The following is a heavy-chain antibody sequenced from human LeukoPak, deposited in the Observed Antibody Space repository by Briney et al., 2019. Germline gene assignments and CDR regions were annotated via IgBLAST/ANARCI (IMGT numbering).Heavy chain of an antibody. D-gene: IGHD3-22*01. CDR2: IYYSGNT. CDR1: GGSISSSSYY. V-gene: IGHV4-39*02. J-gene: IGHJ3*02. Sequence: SETLSLTCTVSGGSISSSSYYWGWIRQPPGKGLEWIGSIYYSGNTYYNPSLKSRVTMSVDTSKNQFSLKLSSVTAADTAVYYCARDYYDSSGYYTGAFDIWGQGTMVTVSS. CDR3: ARDYYDSSGYYTGAFDI.